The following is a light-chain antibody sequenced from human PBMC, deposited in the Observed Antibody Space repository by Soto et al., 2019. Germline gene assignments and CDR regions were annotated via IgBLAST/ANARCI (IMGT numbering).Light chain of an antibody. CDR1: SSDVGGYNY. V-gene: IGLV2-14*01. CDR2: EVS. Sequence: QSALTQPASVPGSPGQSITISCTGTSSDVGGYNYVSWYQQHPGKAPKLMIYEVSNRPSGVSNRFSGSKSGNTASLTISGLQAEDEADYYCSSYTSSSVVFGGGTQLTVL. J-gene: IGLJ2*01. CDR3: SSYTSSSVV.